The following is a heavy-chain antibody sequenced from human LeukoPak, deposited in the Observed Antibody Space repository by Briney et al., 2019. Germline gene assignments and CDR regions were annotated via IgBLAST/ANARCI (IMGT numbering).Heavy chain of an antibody. CDR1: GGSISSYY. Sequence: SETLSLTCTVSGGSISSYYWSWIRQPPGKGLEWIGEINHSGSTNYNPSLKSRVTISVDTSKNQFSLKLSSVTAADTAVYYCARLEGWDYNVDYWGQGTLVTVSS. CDR2: INHSGST. CDR3: ARLEGWDYNVDY. V-gene: IGHV4-34*01. J-gene: IGHJ4*02. D-gene: IGHD4-11*01.